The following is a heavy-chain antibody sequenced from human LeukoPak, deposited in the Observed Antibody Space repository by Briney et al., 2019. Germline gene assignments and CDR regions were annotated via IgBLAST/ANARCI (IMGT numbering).Heavy chain of an antibody. Sequence: VASVKVSCKVSGYTLTELSTHWVRQAPGKGLEWMGGFDPEDGETIYAQKFQGRVTMTEDTSTDTAYMELSSLRSEDTAVYYCATGVSVTTSRTDYWGQGTLVTVSS. D-gene: IGHD4-17*01. CDR3: ATGVSVTTSRTDY. J-gene: IGHJ4*02. CDR1: GYTLTELS. V-gene: IGHV1-24*01. CDR2: FDPEDGET.